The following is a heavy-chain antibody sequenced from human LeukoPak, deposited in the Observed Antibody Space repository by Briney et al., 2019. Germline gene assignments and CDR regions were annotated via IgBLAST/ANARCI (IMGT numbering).Heavy chain of an antibody. CDR1: GFTFSSYG. D-gene: IGHD2-21*02. V-gene: IGHV3-33*01. Sequence: GGSLRLSCAASGFTFSSYGMHWVRQAPGKGLEWVTVIWSDGSDKYYADSVKGRFTISRDNSKLYLQMDSLRVEDTAVYCCARDYCGGDCYNFDYWGQGTLVTVSS. J-gene: IGHJ4*02. CDR2: IWSDGSDK. CDR3: ARDYCGGDCYNFDY.